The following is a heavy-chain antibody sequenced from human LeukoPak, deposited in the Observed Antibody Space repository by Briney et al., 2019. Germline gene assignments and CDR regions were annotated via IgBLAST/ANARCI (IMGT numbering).Heavy chain of an antibody. Sequence: PGRSLRLSCAASGFTFSSYAMHWVRQAPGKGLGWVAVISYDRSNKYYADSVKGRFTISRDNSKNTLYLQMNSLRAEDTAVYYCARSTPYQLLYAVFDYWGQGTLVTVSS. CDR1: GFTFSSYA. CDR3: ARSTPYQLLYAVFDY. D-gene: IGHD2-2*02. V-gene: IGHV3-30*04. J-gene: IGHJ4*02. CDR2: ISYDRSNK.